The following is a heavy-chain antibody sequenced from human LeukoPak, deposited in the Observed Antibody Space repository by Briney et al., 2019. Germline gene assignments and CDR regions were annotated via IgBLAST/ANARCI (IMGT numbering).Heavy chain of an antibody. Sequence: ASETLSLTCAVSGGSISSNSYYWGWIRQPPGKGLEWIGSIYYSGSTYYNPSLKSRVTLSVDTSKNQFSLKLSSVTAADTAVYYCARTRYYYNSRSYGAPYYFDYWGQGTLVTVSS. CDR1: GGSISSNSYY. J-gene: IGHJ4*02. D-gene: IGHD3-10*01. CDR3: ARTRYYYNSRSYGAPYYFDY. CDR2: IYYSGST. V-gene: IGHV4-39*01.